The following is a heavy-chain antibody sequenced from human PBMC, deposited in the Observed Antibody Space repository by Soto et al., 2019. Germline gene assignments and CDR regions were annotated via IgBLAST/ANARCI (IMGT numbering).Heavy chain of an antibody. CDR3: ARDGYDGSGSPYPAY. Sequence: NPSETLSLTCSVSGGSMSEYFWSWIRQSPGKGLEWIGYIYYLGSTDYNPSPKSRVTISVDTSKRQFSLRLTSVTAADTAVYYCARDGYDGSGSPYPAYWGPGTQVTVSS. J-gene: IGHJ4*02. CDR2: IYYLGST. V-gene: IGHV4-59*01. D-gene: IGHD3-10*01. CDR1: GGSMSEYF.